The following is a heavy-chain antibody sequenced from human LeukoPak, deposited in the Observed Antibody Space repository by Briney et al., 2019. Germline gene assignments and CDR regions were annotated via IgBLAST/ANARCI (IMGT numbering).Heavy chain of an antibody. CDR2: MNPNSGNT. D-gene: IGHD6-19*01. V-gene: IGHV1-8*01. CDR3: AGVKGWYNAFDI. Sequence: GASVKVSCKASGYTFTSYDINWVRQATGQGLEWMGWMNPNSGNTGYAQKFQGRVTMTRNTSIGTAYMELSSLRSEDTAVYYCAGVKGWYNAFDIWGQGTMVTVSS. J-gene: IGHJ3*02. CDR1: GYTFTSYD.